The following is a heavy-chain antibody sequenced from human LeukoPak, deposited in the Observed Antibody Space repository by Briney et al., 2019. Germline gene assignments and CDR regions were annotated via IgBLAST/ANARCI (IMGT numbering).Heavy chain of an antibody. Sequence: PGRSLRLSCAASGFTFSNYTIHWVRQAPGKGLEWVAVISYDGSNKYYADSVKGRFTISRDNSKNTLYLRMNSLRTEDTAVYYCARGPTYYDILTGYTIWGQGTLVTVSS. CDR3: ARGPTYYDILTGYTI. D-gene: IGHD3-9*01. CDR2: ISYDGSNK. CDR1: GFTFSNYT. V-gene: IGHV3-30-3*01. J-gene: IGHJ4*02.